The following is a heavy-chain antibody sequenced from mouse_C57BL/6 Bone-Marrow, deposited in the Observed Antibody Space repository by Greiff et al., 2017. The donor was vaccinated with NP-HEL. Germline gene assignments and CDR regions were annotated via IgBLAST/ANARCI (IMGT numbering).Heavy chain of an antibody. V-gene: IGHV1-74*01. CDR1: GYTFTSYW. J-gene: IGHJ4*01. CDR2: IHPSDSDT. D-gene: IGHD2-1*01. CDR3: ASISPYGNYDAMDY. Sequence: VQLQQPGAELVKPGASVKVSCKASGYTFTSYWMHWVKQRPGQGLEWIGRIHPSDSDTNYNQKFKGKATLTVDKSSSTAYMQLSTLTSEYSAVYYCASISPYGNYDAMDYWGQGTSVTVSS.